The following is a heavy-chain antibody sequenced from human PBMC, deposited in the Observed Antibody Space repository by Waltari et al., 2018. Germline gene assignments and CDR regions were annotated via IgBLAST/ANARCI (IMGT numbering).Heavy chain of an antibody. CDR2: TWYDGSNK. CDR3: TSGYSSGWYWVY. J-gene: IGHJ4*02. Sequence: QAQLVESGGGVVQPGRSLRLSCAASGFTFSTYAMHWVRQAPGKGLEWVAHTWYDGSNKYYAESVKGRFTISRDNSKNTLYLQMNSLKTEDTAVYYCTSGYSSGWYWVYWGQGTLVTVSS. CDR1: GFTFSTYA. V-gene: IGHV3-33*01. D-gene: IGHD6-19*01.